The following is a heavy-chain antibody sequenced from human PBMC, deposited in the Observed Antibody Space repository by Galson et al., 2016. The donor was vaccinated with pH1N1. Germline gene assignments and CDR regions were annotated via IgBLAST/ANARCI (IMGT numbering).Heavy chain of an antibody. CDR3: FGWHDDAWGTGSTFEV. CDR1: GFTFSNTW. J-gene: IGHJ3*01. D-gene: IGHD1-14*01. V-gene: IGHV3-15*01. CDR2: IKSKFHGGAT. Sequence: SLRLSCAASGFTFSNTWMHWVRQAPGKGLEWVGRIKSKFHGGATDYAAPVQGRFTISRDDSENTLYLQMNSLKTEDTALYYCFGWHDDAWGTGSTFEVWGQGTMVSVSS.